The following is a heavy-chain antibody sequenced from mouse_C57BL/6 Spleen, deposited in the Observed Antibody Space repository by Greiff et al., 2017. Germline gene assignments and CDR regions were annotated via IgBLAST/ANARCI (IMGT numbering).Heavy chain of an antibody. V-gene: IGHV5-17*01. CDR2: ISSGSSTI. CDR3: ARPQASYYCGSSYGYFDV. D-gene: IGHD1-1*01. J-gene: IGHJ1*03. CDR1: GFTFSDYG. Sequence: EVQLVESGGGLVKPGGSLKLSCAASGFTFSDYGMHWVRQAPEKGLEWVAYISSGSSTIYYADTVKGRFTISRDNAKNTLFLQMTSLRSEDTAMYYCARPQASYYCGSSYGYFDVWGTGTTVTVSS.